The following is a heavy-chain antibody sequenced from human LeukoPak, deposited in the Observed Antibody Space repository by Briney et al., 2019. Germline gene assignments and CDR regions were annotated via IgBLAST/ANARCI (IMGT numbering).Heavy chain of an antibody. CDR3: ARVDLLWTGHYSANWFDP. D-gene: IGHD3/OR15-3a*01. CDR1: GYTFTSYG. CDR2: FSAYNGVT. J-gene: IGHJ5*02. Sequence: ASVKVSCKASGYTFTSYGISWVRQSPGQELEWMGWFSAYNGVTNYAQKFQGRVTMTTDTSTTTAYMEVRSLRSDDTAVYYCARVDLLWTGHYSANWFDPWGQGTPVTVSS. V-gene: IGHV1-18*01.